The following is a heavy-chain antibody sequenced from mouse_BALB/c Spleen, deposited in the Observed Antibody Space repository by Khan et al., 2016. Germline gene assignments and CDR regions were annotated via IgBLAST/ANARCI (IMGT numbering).Heavy chain of an antibody. V-gene: IGHV1S81*02. Sequence: QVQLQQPGAELVMPGASVKLSCKASGYTFTSYWMHWVKQRPGQGLEWIGDINPSNGRTNYNEKFKTKATLTVDESSSTAYMERSRLTSEDSEFYYWAREVTDWGQGTALTVSS. CDR1: GYTFTSYW. J-gene: IGHJ2*01. CDR3: AREVTD. D-gene: IGHD1-3*01. CDR2: INPSNGRT.